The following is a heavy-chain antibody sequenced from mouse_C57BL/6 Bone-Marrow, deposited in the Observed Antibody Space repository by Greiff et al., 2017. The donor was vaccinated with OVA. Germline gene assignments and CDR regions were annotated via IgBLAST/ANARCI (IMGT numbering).Heavy chain of an antibody. CDR3: VKGYCSSYDYAMDY. Sequence: EVQLVESGGGLVQPKGSLKLSCAASGFSFNTYAMNWVRQAPGKGLEWVARIRSKSNNYATYYADSVKDRFTISRDDSESMLYLQMNNLKTEDTAMYYCVKGYCSSYDYAMDYWGQGTSVTVSS. CDR2: IRSKSNNYAT. J-gene: IGHJ4*01. CDR1: GFSFNTYA. D-gene: IGHD1-1*01. V-gene: IGHV10-1*01.